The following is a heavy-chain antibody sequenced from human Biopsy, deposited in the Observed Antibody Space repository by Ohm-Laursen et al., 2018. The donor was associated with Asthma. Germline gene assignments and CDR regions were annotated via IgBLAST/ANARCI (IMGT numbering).Heavy chain of an antibody. V-gene: IGHV1-18*01. Sequence: ASVKASCTTSGYTSNRVGITSVRQAPGQGLEWMGWISVYNGNTKVAQKLQDRVTMITDTSTSTAYMELRSLRSDDTAVYFCARAVDYSHYYGIDVWGQGTTVTVS. CDR2: ISVYNGNT. D-gene: IGHD3-10*01. CDR1: GYTSNRVG. CDR3: ARAVDYSHYYGIDV. J-gene: IGHJ6*02.